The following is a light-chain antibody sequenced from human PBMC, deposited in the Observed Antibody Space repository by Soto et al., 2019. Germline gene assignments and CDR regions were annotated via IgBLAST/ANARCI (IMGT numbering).Light chain of an antibody. J-gene: IGKJ4*01. CDR1: QSIRGY. CDR3: QQTYRITLT. Sequence: DLQMTQSPSYLPESVGDRFTFTCRASQSIRGYLNWYQHKTGTAPKLLIFAASRLQTGVPLRLSGSGYGTNLTITISNMNNEDFETYSCQQTYRITLTFGGGTKVDIK. V-gene: IGKV1-39*01. CDR2: AAS.